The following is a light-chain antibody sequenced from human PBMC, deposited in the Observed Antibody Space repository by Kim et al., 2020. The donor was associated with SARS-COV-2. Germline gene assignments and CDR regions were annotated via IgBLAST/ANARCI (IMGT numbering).Light chain of an antibody. J-gene: IGKJ2*01. CDR3: QQYGSSPPYT. CDR1: QSVSSSY. CDR2: GAS. Sequence: EIVLTQSPGTLSLSPGERATLSCRASQSVSSSYLARYQQKPGQAPRLLIYGASSRATGIPDRCSGSGSGTDFTLTISRLEPEDFAVYYCQQYGSSPPYTFGQGTKLEI. V-gene: IGKV3-20*01.